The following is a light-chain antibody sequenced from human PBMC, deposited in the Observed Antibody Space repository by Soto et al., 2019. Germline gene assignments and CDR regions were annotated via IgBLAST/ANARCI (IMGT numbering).Light chain of an antibody. Sequence: QSVLTQPASGSGSPGQSITISCTGTSSDVGGYNYVSWYQHHPGKAPKLIIYYVSNRPSGVSIRFSGSKSDNTASLTISGLQPEDEADYHCSSYTTSNTRQIVFGTGTKVTVL. CDR2: YVS. V-gene: IGLV2-14*03. CDR1: SSDVGGYNY. CDR3: SSYTTSNTRQIV. J-gene: IGLJ1*01.